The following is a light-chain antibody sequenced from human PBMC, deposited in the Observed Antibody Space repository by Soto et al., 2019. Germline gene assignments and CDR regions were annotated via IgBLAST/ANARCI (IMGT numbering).Light chain of an antibody. Sequence: QSVLTQPPSVSGAPGQRVTISCTGSSSNIGAGYEVHWYQQLPGTAPKLLIYGNSNRPSGVPDRFSGSKSGTSASLAITGLQAEDEADYYCQSYDSRLSVVFGGGTQLTVL. CDR3: QSYDSRLSVV. CDR2: GNS. V-gene: IGLV1-40*01. CDR1: SSNIGAGYE. J-gene: IGLJ2*01.